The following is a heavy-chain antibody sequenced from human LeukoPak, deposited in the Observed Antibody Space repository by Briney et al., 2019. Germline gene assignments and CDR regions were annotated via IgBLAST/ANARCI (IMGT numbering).Heavy chain of an antibody. D-gene: IGHD3-16*01. V-gene: IGHV4-39*01. Sequence: PGGSLRLSCAASGFTFSDYYMSWIRQPPGKGLEWIGSIYSSGSTYYNPSLRSRVTISVDTSKNQLSLKLSSVTAADTAVFYCARLLTRYDAFDIWGQGTMVTFSS. CDR1: GFTFSDYY. J-gene: IGHJ3*02. CDR2: IYSSGST. CDR3: ARLLTRYDAFDI.